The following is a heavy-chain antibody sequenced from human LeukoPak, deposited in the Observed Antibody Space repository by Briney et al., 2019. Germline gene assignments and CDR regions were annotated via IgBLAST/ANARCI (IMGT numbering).Heavy chain of an antibody. CDR1: GFTFSSYA. J-gene: IGHJ4*02. CDR2: ISYDGSNK. CDR3: ARATTTVTTLFTY. Sequence: GGSLRLSCAASGFTFSSYAMHWVRQAPGKGLEWVAVISYDGSNKYYADSVKGRFTISRDNSKSTLYLQMNCLRAEDTAVYYCARATTTVTTLFTYWGQGTLVTVSS. V-gene: IGHV3-30-3*01. D-gene: IGHD4-17*01.